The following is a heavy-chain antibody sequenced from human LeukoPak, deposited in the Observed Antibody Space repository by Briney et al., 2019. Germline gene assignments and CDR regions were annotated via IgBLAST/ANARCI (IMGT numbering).Heavy chain of an antibody. CDR1: GFTFSSYD. CDR2: IRGSGGGT. D-gene: IGHD6-13*01. Sequence: GGSLRLSCAASGFTFSSYDMDWVRQAPGKGLEWVSSIRGSGGGTYSADSVKGRFTISRDNSKNTLYLQMNSLRADDTAVYYCARRAQFRNSWFSFDYWGQGTLVVVSS. J-gene: IGHJ4*02. CDR3: ARRAQFRNSWFSFDY. V-gene: IGHV3-23*01.